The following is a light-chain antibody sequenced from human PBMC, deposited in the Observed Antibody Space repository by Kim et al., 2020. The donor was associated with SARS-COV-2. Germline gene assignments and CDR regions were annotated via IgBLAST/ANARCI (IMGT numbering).Light chain of an antibody. CDR2: RNT. V-gene: IGLV1-47*01. Sequence: QRIIVSCSGSTSNIRNNLLYCFQQFPGAAPKLLIYRNTQRPSGVPDRFSGSKSGTSASLAISGLRSEDAANYYCATWDDSLTGWVFGGGTQLTVL. J-gene: IGLJ3*02. CDR1: TSNIRNNL. CDR3: ATWDDSLTGWV.